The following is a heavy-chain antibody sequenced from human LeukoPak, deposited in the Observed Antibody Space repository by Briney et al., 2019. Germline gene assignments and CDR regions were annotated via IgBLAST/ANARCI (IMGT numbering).Heavy chain of an antibody. Sequence: GGSLRLSCAASGFTFSSYWMHWVRQAPGKGLVWVSRINTDGSSTSYADSVKGRFTISRDSAKNTLYLQMNSLRAEDTAVYYCARSYLGATTVYYFDYWGQGTLVTVSS. V-gene: IGHV3-74*01. J-gene: IGHJ4*02. CDR3: ARSYLGATTVYYFDY. CDR2: INTDGSST. CDR1: GFTFSSYW. D-gene: IGHD1-26*01.